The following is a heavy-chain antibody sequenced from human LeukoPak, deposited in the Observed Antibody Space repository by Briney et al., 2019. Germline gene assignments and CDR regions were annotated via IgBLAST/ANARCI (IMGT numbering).Heavy chain of an antibody. CDR3: ARDHQSITYWYFDL. V-gene: IGHV4-4*02. Sequence: SETLSLTCAVSGGSISSSNWWSWVRQPPGKGLEWIGEIYHSGSTNYNPSLKSRVTISVDKSKNQFSLKLSSVTAADTAVYYCARDHQSITYWYFDLWGRGTLVTVSS. J-gene: IGHJ2*01. CDR1: GGSISSSNW. D-gene: IGHD1-20*01. CDR2: IYHSGST.